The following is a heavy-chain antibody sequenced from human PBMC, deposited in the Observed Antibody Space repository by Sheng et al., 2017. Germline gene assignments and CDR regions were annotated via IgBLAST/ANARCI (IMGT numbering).Heavy chain of an antibody. J-gene: IGHJ5*02. CDR3: AREQRIAAAEGFDP. V-gene: IGHV4-31*11. CDR2: IYYSGST. Sequence: QVQLQESGPGLVKPSQTLSLTCAVSGGSISSGGYYWSWIRQHPGKGLEWIGYIYYSGSTYYNPSLKSRVTISVDTSKNQFSLKLSSVTAADTAVYYCAREQRIAAAEGFDPWGQGTLVTVSS. CDR1: GGSISSGGYY. D-gene: IGHD6-13*01.